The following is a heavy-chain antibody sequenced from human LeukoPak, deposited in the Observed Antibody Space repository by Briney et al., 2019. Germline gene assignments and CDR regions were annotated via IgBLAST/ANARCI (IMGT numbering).Heavy chain of an antibody. Sequence: PSETLSLTCTVSGGSISSYYWSWIRRPPGKGLEWIGYIYYSGSTNYNPSLKSRVTISVDTSKNQFSLKLSSVTAADTAVYYCARVSTGDAFDIWGQGTMVTVSS. CDR3: ARVSTGDAFDI. CDR2: IYYSGST. CDR1: GGSISSYY. V-gene: IGHV4-59*01. J-gene: IGHJ3*02. D-gene: IGHD4-17*01.